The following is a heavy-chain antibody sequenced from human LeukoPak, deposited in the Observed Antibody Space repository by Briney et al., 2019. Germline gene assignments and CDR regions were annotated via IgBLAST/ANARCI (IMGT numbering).Heavy chain of an antibody. Sequence: SETLSLTCAVYGGSFSGCYWSWIRQPPGKGLEWIGEINHSGSTNYNPSLKSRVTISVDTSKNQFSLKLSSVTAADTAVYYCARGRYDYVWGSYRTGYFDYWGQGTLVTVSS. D-gene: IGHD3-16*02. V-gene: IGHV4-34*01. CDR1: GGSFSGCY. CDR2: INHSGST. J-gene: IGHJ4*02. CDR3: ARGRYDYVWGSYRTGYFDY.